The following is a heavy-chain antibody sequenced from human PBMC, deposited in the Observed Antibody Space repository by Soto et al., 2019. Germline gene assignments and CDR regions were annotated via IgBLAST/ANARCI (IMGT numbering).Heavy chain of an antibody. V-gene: IGHV1-69*06. Sequence: QVQLVQSGAEVKKPGSSVKVSCKTSGGLFSVFSFNWVRQAPGQGLEWMGGVLPITGSTDYAQKFQGRLTITADRSTSTIYMELSRLTSDDTANYYCATIRVRGGPLQLEDGGQGTLISVSS. CDR1: GGLFSVFS. D-gene: IGHD4-4*01. J-gene: IGHJ4*01. CDR2: VLPITGST. CDR3: ATIRVRGGPLQLED.